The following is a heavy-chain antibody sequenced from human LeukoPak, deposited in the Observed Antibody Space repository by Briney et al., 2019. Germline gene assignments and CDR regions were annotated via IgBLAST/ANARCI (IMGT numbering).Heavy chain of an antibody. CDR3: ARDGAGYSSGWAPDY. CDR2: IIPIFGTA. CDR1: GGTFRSYA. D-gene: IGHD6-19*01. V-gene: IGHV1-69*01. Sequence: ASVKVSCKASGGTFRSYAISWVRQAPGQGLEWMGGIIPIFGTANYAQKFQGRVTITADGSTSTAYMELSSLRSEDTAVYYCARDGAGYSSGWAPDYWGKGTLVTVSS. J-gene: IGHJ4*02.